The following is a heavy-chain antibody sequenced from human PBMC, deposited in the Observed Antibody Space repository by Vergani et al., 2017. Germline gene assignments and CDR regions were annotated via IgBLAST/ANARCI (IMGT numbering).Heavy chain of an antibody. CDR1: GGSISSSNW. V-gene: IGHV4-4*03. D-gene: IGHD5-12*01. CDR2: IYHSGST. J-gene: IGHJ6*02. CDR3: ARVPVATMAEGYYYYGMDV. Sequence: QVQLQESGPGLVKPPGTLSLTCAVSGGSISSSNWWSWVPQPPGKGLEWVVEIYHSGSTNYNPSLKSRVTISVDKSTNQFYLKLSSVTAADTAVYYCARVPVATMAEGYYYYGMDVWGQGTTVTVSS.